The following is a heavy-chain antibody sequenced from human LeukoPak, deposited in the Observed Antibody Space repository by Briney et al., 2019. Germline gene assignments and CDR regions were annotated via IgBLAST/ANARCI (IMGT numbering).Heavy chain of an antibody. CDR1: GFTFRSYG. J-gene: IGHJ4*02. V-gene: IGHV3-33*01. CDR2: VWYDGNNK. CDR3: ARGSEAAAGAFDY. D-gene: IGHD6-13*01. Sequence: GGSLRLSCAASGFTFRSYGMHRVRQAPGKGLEWVAIVWYDGNNKYYADSVKGRFTVSRDNSKDTVSLQLNSLRAEATAVYYCARGSEAAAGAFDYWGQGALVTVPS.